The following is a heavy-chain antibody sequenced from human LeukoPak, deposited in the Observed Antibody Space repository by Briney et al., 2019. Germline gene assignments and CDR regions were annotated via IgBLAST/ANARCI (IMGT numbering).Heavy chain of an antibody. Sequence: GGSLRLSCAAFGFTFSSYSMNWVRQAPGKGLEWISSISSSSSYIYYADSVKGRFTISRDNAKNSLYLQMNSLRAEDTAVYYCAREDTAMVNYYGMDVWGQGTTVTVSS. V-gene: IGHV3-21*01. CDR2: ISSSSSYI. J-gene: IGHJ6*02. CDR1: GFTFSSYS. D-gene: IGHD5-18*01. CDR3: AREDTAMVNYYGMDV.